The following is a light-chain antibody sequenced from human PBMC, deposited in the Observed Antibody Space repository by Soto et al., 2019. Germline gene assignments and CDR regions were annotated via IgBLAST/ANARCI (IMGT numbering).Light chain of an antibody. J-gene: IGKJ4*01. CDR3: QQLNSYPLT. V-gene: IGKV1-9*01. CDR1: QGISSY. Sequence: IQLTQSTSSLSASVGDRVTITCRASQGISSYLAWYQQKPGKAPKLLIYAASTLQSGVPSRFSGSGSGTDFTLTISRLQPEDFATYYCQQLNSYPLTFGGGTKVDIK. CDR2: AAS.